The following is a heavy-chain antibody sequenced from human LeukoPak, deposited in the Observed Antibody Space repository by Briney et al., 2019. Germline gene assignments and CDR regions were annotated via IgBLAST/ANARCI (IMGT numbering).Heavy chain of an antibody. CDR2: IKLDGSEK. CDR1: GFTFGKYW. J-gene: IGHJ4*02. CDR3: AREAEEAFDY. V-gene: IGHV3-7*01. Sequence: GGSLRLSCVASGFTFGKYWMSWVRQAPGKGLEWVANIKLDGSEKNYVDSVKGRFTISRDNTKNSLYLQMNRLRAEDTAVYFCAREAEEAFDYWGQGTLVTVSS.